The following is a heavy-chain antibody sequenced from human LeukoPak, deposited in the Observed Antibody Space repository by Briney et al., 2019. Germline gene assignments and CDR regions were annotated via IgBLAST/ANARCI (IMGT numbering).Heavy chain of an antibody. CDR3: ARDDYGSGSWNDY. J-gene: IGHJ4*02. V-gene: IGHV3-20*04. Sequence: GGSLRLSCAASGFTFDDYGMSWVRHAPGKGLEGVSGILWSGGSTGYADSVKGRFTISRDNAKNSLYLQMNSLRAEDTAFYYCARDDYGSGSWNDYWGQGTLVTVSS. CDR1: GFTFDDYG. CDR2: ILWSGGST. D-gene: IGHD3-10*01.